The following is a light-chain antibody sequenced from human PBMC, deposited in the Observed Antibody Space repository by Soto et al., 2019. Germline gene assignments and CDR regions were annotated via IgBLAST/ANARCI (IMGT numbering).Light chain of an antibody. Sequence: QSVLTQPASVSGSPGQSITISCTGTSSDVGGYNFVSWYQQHPDKAPKLMIYDVTNRPSGVSNRFSGSKSGNTASLTISGLQAEDEAAYYCSSHTSISTYVFGTGTKVTVL. CDR2: DVT. CDR1: SSDVGGYNF. J-gene: IGLJ1*01. CDR3: SSHTSISTYV. V-gene: IGLV2-14*01.